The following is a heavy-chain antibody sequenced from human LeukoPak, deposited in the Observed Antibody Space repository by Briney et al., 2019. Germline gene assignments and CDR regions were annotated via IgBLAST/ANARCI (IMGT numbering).Heavy chain of an antibody. V-gene: IGHV3-30*04. J-gene: IGHJ4*02. D-gene: IGHD4-11*01. CDR1: GFTFSTFT. CDR2: ISYDGSNK. Sequence: SGRSLRLSCAASGFTFSTFTMHWVGQAPGKGLEWVAVISYDGSNKNYADSVKGRFTISRDNSKNTLYLQMNSLRGEDTALYYCARQDDYSFDYWGQGTLVPVSS. CDR3: ARQDDYSFDY.